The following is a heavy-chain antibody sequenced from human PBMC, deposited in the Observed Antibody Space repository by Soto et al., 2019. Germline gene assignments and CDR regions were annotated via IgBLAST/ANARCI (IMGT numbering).Heavy chain of an antibody. CDR2: ISAYNGNT. V-gene: IGHV1-18*01. CDR3: ARVFHCSGGNCYSYFFDY. Sequence: QVQLVQSGAEVKRPGASVKASCKASGYTFDSYDITWVRQAPGQGLEWMGWISAYNGNTNYAQKLQDRVTMTTDTSTSTAYMELRSLGSDDTAVYFCARVFHCSGGNCYSYFFDYWGQGTLVTVSS. CDR1: GYTFDSYD. D-gene: IGHD2-15*01. J-gene: IGHJ4*02.